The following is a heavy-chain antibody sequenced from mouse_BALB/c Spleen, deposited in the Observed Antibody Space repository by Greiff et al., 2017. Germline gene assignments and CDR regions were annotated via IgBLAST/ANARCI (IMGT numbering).Heavy chain of an antibody. J-gene: IGHJ2*01. CDR2: ISYDGSN. Sequence: EVQLQESGPGLVKPSQSLSLTCSVTGYSITSGYYWNWIRQIPGNKLEWMGYISYDGSNNYNPSLKNRISITRDTSKNQFFLKLNSVTTEDTATYYCARDTYYGNYDYWGQGTTLTVSS. CDR1: GYSITSGYY. V-gene: IGHV3-6*02. CDR3: ARDTYYGNYDY. D-gene: IGHD2-10*01.